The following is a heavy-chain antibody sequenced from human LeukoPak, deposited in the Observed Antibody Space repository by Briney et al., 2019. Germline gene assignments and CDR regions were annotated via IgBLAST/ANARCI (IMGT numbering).Heavy chain of an antibody. CDR1: GGSFSGYY. CDR2: INHSGST. D-gene: IGHD1-14*01. Sequence: KPSETLSLTCAVYGGSFSGYYWSWIRQPLGKGLEWIGEINHSGSTNYNPSLKSRVTISVDTSKNQFSLKLSSVTAADTAVYYCARVRSRYFDYWGQGTLVTVSS. J-gene: IGHJ4*02. CDR3: ARVRSRYFDY. V-gene: IGHV4-34*01.